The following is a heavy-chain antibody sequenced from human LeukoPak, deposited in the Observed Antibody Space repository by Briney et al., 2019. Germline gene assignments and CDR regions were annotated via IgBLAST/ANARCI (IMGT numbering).Heavy chain of an antibody. CDR3: AHPGRYSSAWDFPPSFDN. CDR1: GFTFSSYA. D-gene: IGHD6-19*01. CDR2: ISGRTGNT. Sequence: PGRSLRLSCAASGFTFSSYAMTWVRQAPGKGLEWVSTISGRTGNTHYADSVKGRFTISRDNSKNTLYLQINSLRAGDTAVYYCAHPGRYSSAWDFPPSFDNWGQGTLVTVSS. J-gene: IGHJ4*02. V-gene: IGHV3-23*01.